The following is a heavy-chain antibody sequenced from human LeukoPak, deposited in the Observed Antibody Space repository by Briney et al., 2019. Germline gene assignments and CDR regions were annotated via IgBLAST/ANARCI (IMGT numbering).Heavy chain of an antibody. J-gene: IGHJ6*02. V-gene: IGHV4-39*07. CDR1: GGSISSSSYY. D-gene: IGHD3-3*01. Sequence: PSETLSLTCTVSGGSISSSSYYWGWIRQPPGKGLEWIGSIYYSGSTYYNPSLKSRVTISVDTSKNQFSLKLSSVTAADTAVYYCARLLHDFWSGYPLGMDVWGQGTTVTVSS. CDR3: ARLLHDFWSGYPLGMDV. CDR2: IYYSGST.